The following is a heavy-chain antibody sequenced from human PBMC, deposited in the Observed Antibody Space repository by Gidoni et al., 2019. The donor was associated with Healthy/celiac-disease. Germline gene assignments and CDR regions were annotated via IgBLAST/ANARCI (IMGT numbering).Heavy chain of an antibody. CDR2: INAGNGNT. CDR3: ARDMEAFWSGYPGRPGRYMDV. Sequence: QVQLVQSGAEVKKPGASVKVSCKASGYTFTSYAMHWGRQAPGQRLEWMGWINAGNGNTKYSQKFQGRVTITRDTSASTAYMELSSLRSEDTAVYYCARDMEAFWSGYPGRPGRYMDVWGQGTTVTVSS. V-gene: IGHV1-3*01. J-gene: IGHJ6*02. CDR1: GYTFTSYA. D-gene: IGHD3-3*01.